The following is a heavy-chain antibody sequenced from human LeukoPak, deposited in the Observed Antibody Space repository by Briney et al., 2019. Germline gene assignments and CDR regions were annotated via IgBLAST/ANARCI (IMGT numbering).Heavy chain of an antibody. J-gene: IGHJ5*02. Sequence: GGSLRLSCAASGFTFSSLTMHWVRQAPGKGLEYVSAISSNGGSTFYADSVKGRFSISRDNSKNTLYLQMSSLRAEDTAVYYCVNQISGWVSWGQGTLVTVSS. D-gene: IGHD6-19*01. CDR1: GFTFSSLT. V-gene: IGHV3-64D*06. CDR3: VNQISGWVS. CDR2: ISSNGGST.